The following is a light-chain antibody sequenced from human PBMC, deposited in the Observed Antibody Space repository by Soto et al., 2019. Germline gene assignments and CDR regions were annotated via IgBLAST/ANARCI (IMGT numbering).Light chain of an antibody. J-gene: IGKJ3*01. V-gene: IGKV3-20*01. Sequence: ILLTQSPCTLSLSPGERSTLSCRASQSVRSSYLAWYQQKPGQAPRLLIYGASSRATGIPDRFSGSGSGTDFTLTISRLEPEDFAVYYCQQYGESPLFGPRSKVDIK. CDR3: QQYGESPL. CDR1: QSVRSSY. CDR2: GAS.